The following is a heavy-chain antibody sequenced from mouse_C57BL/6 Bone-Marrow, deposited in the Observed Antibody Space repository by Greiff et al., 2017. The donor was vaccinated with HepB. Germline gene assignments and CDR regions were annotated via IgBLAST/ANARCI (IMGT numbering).Heavy chain of an antibody. CDR2: IYPGSGST. J-gene: IGHJ3*01. V-gene: IGHV1-55*01. Sequence: QVQLQQPGAELVKPGASVKMSCKASGYTFTSYWITWVKQRPGQGLEWIGDIYPGSGSTNYNEKFKSKATLTVDTSSSTAYMQLSSLTSEGSAVYYCARWGYSNYEGPYWGPGTLVPVSA. D-gene: IGHD2-5*01. CDR3: ARWGYSNYEGPY. CDR1: GYTFTSYW.